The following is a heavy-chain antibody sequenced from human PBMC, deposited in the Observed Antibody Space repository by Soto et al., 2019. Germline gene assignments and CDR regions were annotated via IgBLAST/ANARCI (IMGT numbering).Heavy chain of an antibody. CDR3: ARGYCVGGTCYSLAGSFYYYMDV. J-gene: IGHJ6*03. V-gene: IGHV3-74*02. Sequence: EVQLVESGGGLVQPGGSLRLSCAASGFTFSNYWMYWVRQAPGKGLEWVSRINSDGSVSSYADSVKGRLTISRDDVKYALYLQMDSLRAEDKAVYYCARGYCVGGTCYSLAGSFYYYMDVWGKGTKVTVFS. D-gene: IGHD2-15*01. CDR2: INSDGSVS. CDR1: GFTFSNYW.